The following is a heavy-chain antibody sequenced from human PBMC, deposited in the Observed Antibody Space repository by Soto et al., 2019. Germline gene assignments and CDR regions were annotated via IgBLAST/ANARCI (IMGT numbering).Heavy chain of an antibody. D-gene: IGHD6-13*01. CDR3: ARQRIEAGFDALDI. V-gene: IGHV5-51*01. J-gene: IGHJ3*02. CDR2: IYPGDSET. Sequence: EVQLVQSGAEVKKPGESLKISCKGSGYSFTTYRIGWVRQMPGKGLEWMGIIYPGDSETIYSPSFQGQVTISADKSNTTAYLQWSGLKDSDTPMYYCARQRIEAGFDALDIWGQGTMVTVSS. CDR1: GYSFTTYR.